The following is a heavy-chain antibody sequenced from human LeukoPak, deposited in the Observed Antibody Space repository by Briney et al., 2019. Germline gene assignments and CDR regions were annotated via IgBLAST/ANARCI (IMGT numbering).Heavy chain of an antibody. CDR3: ARSGFGSGISFDL. CDR1: GYTFTSYD. Sequence: ASVKVSCKASGYTFTSYDINWVRQATGQGLEWMGWMNPNSGDTGYPQKFQGRVTMTRDTSITTAYMELSSLRSDDTAVCYCARSGFGSGISFDLWGQGTLVTVSS. CDR2: MNPNSGDT. V-gene: IGHV1-8*01. D-gene: IGHD3-10*01. J-gene: IGHJ5*02.